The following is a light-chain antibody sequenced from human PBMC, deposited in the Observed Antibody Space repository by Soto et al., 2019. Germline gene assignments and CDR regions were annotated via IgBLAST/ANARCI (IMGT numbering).Light chain of an antibody. CDR2: SND. CDR3: ATWDDGLDGPV. CDR1: GSGIGGNT. J-gene: IGLJ3*02. Sequence: QSVLTQPPSATGTPGQTVTVSCSGRGSGIGGNTVSWYQQLPGTAPRLLIHSNDRRPSGVPDRFSGSKSGASASLAISGLQSEDEADYYCATWDDGLDGPVFGGGTKLTVL. V-gene: IGLV1-44*01.